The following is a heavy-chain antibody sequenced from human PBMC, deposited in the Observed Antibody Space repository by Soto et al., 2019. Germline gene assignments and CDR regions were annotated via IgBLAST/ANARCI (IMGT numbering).Heavy chain of an antibody. D-gene: IGHD3-3*01. V-gene: IGHV1-2*02. CDR1: GYTFTGYY. CDR2: INPNSGGT. J-gene: IGHJ6*02. CDR3: AREYYDFWSGYGDYYYGMDG. Sequence: QVQLVQSGAEVKKPGASVQVSCKASGYTFTGYYMPWVRQAPGQGLEWMGWINPNSGGTNYAQKFQGRVTMTRDTSIRTAYMELSRLRSDDTAVYYCAREYYDFWSGYGDYYYGMDGWGQGTTVTVSS.